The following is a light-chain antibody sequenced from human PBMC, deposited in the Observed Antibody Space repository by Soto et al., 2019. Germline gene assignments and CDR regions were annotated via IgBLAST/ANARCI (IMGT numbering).Light chain of an antibody. V-gene: IGLV2-14*01. CDR1: SSDVGGYNY. J-gene: IGLJ2*01. CDR3: RADTSSSPLVV. CDR2: DVR. Sequence: QSALTQPASVSGSPGQSITISCTGTSSDVGGYNYVSWYQQHPGTAPKLMIYDVRNRPSGVSNRFSGSKSGNTASLTISGLQAEDEADYYGRADTSSSPLVVFGGGTKLTVL.